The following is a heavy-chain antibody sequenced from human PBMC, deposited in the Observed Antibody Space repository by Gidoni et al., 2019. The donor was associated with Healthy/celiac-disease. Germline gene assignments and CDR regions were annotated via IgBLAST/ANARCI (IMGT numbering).Heavy chain of an antibody. D-gene: IGHD6-6*01. Sequence: QVQLVESGGGVVQPGRSLRLSCAASGFTFRSYARHWVRQAPGKGLEWVAVISYDGSNKYYADSVKGRFTISRDNSKNTLYLQMNSLRAEDTAVYYCASVGGESIAARYFDYWSQGTLVTVSS. CDR1: GFTFRSYA. J-gene: IGHJ4*02. CDR3: ASVGGESIAARYFDY. V-gene: IGHV3-30*01. CDR2: ISYDGSNK.